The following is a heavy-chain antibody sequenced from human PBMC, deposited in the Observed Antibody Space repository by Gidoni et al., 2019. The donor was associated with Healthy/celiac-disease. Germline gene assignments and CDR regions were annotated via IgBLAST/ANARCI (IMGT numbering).Heavy chain of an antibody. Sequence: CAASGFTFSSYSMNRVRQATGKGLEWVSSISSSRSYIYYADSVKGRVTIARDNAKNSLYLQMNSLRAEDTAVYYCAREVYGMDVWGQGTTVTVSS. CDR3: AREVYGMDV. J-gene: IGHJ6*02. V-gene: IGHV3-21*01. CDR2: ISSSRSYI. CDR1: GFTFSSYS.